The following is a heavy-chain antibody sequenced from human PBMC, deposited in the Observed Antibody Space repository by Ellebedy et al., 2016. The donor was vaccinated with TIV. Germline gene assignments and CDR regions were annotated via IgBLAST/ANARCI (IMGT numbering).Heavy chain of an antibody. J-gene: IGHJ4*02. CDR3: ARAEDTAMVFDY. D-gene: IGHD5-18*01. CDR2: IIPIVGIA. Sequence: AASVKVSCKASGGTFSSYAISWVRQAPGQGLAWMGRIIPIVGIAIYAQKFQGRVTITADKSTSTAYMELSSLRSEDTGVYYCARAEDTAMVFDYWGQGTLVTVSS. CDR1: GGTFSSYA. V-gene: IGHV1-69*10.